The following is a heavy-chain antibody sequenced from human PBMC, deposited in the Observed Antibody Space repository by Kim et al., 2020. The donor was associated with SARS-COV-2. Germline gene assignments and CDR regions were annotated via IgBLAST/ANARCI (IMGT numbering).Heavy chain of an antibody. CDR2: ISYSGRT. V-gene: IGHV4-39*01. D-gene: IGHD3-3*01. CDR3: ARGIFGVVIIPYYYYYMDL. Sequence: SETLSLTCTVSGGSISSNDYYWDWIRQPPGKGLEWIGSISYSGRTYYNPSLKSRVTISVDTSKNQISLKLSSVTAADTGVYYCARGIFGVVIIPYYYYYMDLWGKGTTVTVSS. CDR1: GGSISSNDYY. J-gene: IGHJ6*03.